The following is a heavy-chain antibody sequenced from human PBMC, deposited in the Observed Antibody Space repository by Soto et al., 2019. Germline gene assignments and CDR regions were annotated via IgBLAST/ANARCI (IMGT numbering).Heavy chain of an antibody. CDR1: GGSFSGYY. Sequence: SETLSLTCAVYGGSFSGYYWSWIRQPPGKGLEWIGEINHSGSTNYNPSLKSRVTISVDTSKNQFSLKLSSVTAADTAVYYCARDTYYYGSGSYFDYWGQGTLVTVSS. CDR2: INHSGST. J-gene: IGHJ4*02. D-gene: IGHD3-10*01. CDR3: ARDTYYYGSGSYFDY. V-gene: IGHV4-34*01.